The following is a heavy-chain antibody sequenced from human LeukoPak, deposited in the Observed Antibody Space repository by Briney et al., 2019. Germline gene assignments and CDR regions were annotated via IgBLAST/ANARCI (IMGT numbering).Heavy chain of an antibody. V-gene: IGHV4-59*08. CDR1: GGSISSYY. J-gene: IGHJ6*02. Sequence: SETLSLTCTVSGGSISSYYWSWIRQPPGKGLKWIGYIYYSGSTNYNPSLKSRVTISVDTSKNQFSLKLSSVTAADTAVYYCARITRGYSYGPYYGMDVWGQGTTVTVSS. D-gene: IGHD5-18*01. CDR3: ARITRGYSYGPYYGMDV. CDR2: IYYSGST.